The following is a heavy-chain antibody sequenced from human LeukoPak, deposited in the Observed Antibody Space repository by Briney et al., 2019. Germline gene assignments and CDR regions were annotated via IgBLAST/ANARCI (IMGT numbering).Heavy chain of an antibody. CDR1: GYTFTSYY. D-gene: IGHD3-9*01. CDR3: ARGIEYYDILTGYEPPDY. V-gene: IGHV1-46*03. CDR2: INPSGGST. Sequence: ASVKVSCKASGYTFTSYYMHWVRQAPGQGLERMGIINPSGGSTSYAQKFQGRVTMTRDTSTSTVYMELSSLRSEDTAVYYCARGIEYYDILTGYEPPDYWGQGTLVTVSS. J-gene: IGHJ4*02.